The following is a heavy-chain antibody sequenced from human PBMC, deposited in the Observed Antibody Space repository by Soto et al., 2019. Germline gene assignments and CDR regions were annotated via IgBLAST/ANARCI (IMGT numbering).Heavy chain of an antibody. CDR1: GASISSSGLY. D-gene: IGHD2-2*03. J-gene: IGHJ4*02. Sequence: PSETLSLTCTVSGASISSSGLYWHWIRQHPGKGLEWIGAIHPSGNIYYNPSLKSRITMSPDTSNNQFSLRLNSVTAADMAVYYCARGMDMAKLGYWGPGTQVTV. CDR3: ARGMDMAKLGY. CDR2: IHPSGNI. V-gene: IGHV4-31*03.